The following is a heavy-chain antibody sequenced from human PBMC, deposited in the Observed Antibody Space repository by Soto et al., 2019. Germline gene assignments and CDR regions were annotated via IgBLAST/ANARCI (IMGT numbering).Heavy chain of an antibody. D-gene: IGHD6-19*01. CDR3: SSVVVGLSGSSGWPDSAFEV. Sequence: QVQLVQSGAAVRKPGSSVKVSCKASGGTFTQYAITWVRQAPRQGLGWMGGIVPLPGTTNYAQTFRGRVTISAGESTSTAYLELSSLTSEATAVYYCSSVVVGLSGSSGWPDSAFEVWGQGTRVIFSS. V-gene: IGHV1-69*01. CDR1: GGTFTQYA. CDR2: IVPLPGTT. J-gene: IGHJ3*01.